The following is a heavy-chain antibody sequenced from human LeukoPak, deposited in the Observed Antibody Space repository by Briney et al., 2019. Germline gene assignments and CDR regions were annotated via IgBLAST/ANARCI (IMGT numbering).Heavy chain of an antibody. Sequence: SETLSLTCTVSGGSISSSSYYWGWIRQPPGKGLEWIGSIYYSGSTYYNPSLKSRVTISVDTSKNQFSLKLSSVTAADTAVYYCARDQGGVYCSGGSCYSSPEPGFNYWGQGTLVTVSS. V-gene: IGHV4-39*07. CDR3: ARDQGGVYCSGGSCYSSPEPGFNY. D-gene: IGHD2-15*01. J-gene: IGHJ4*02. CDR1: GGSISSSSYY. CDR2: IYYSGST.